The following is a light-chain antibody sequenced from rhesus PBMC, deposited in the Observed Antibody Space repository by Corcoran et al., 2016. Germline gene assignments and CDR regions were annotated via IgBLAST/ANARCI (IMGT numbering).Light chain of an antibody. J-gene: IGKJ2*01. Sequence: DIQMTQSPSSLSASVGDTVTITCRASETISSWLAWYQQKPGKAPNLLMYKASRLQSGVPSRFSGSGSGTDFTLTISSLQSEDFATYYCQQYSSRPYNFGQGTKVEMK. CDR3: QQYSSRPYN. CDR1: ETISSW. CDR2: KAS. V-gene: IGKV1-22*01.